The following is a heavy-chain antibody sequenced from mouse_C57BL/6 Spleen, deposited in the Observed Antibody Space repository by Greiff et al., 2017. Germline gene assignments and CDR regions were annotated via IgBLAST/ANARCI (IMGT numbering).Heavy chain of an antibody. CDR1: GYTFTSYW. D-gene: IGHD1-1*01. CDR3: AREENYYGSRGAWFAY. V-gene: IGHV1-64*01. J-gene: IGHJ3*01. Sequence: QVQLKQPGAELVKPGASVKLSCKASGYTFTSYWMHWVKQRPGQGLEWIGMIHPNSGSTNYNEKFKSKATLTVDKSSSTAYMQLSSLTSEDSAVYYCAREENYYGSRGAWFAYWGQGTLVTVSA. CDR2: IHPNSGST.